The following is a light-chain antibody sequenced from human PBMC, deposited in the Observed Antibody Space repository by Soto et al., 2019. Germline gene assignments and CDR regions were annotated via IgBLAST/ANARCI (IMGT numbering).Light chain of an antibody. Sequence: EIQMTQSPSSLSASVGDRVTITCQASQDIRNYLNWYQQKPGKAPELLIFDASNLEPGVSSRFSGSGSGTDFSFTISGLQPEDFATYYCQQYRDLISFGGVTMVEVK. J-gene: IGKJ4*01. CDR3: QQYRDLIS. CDR1: QDIRNY. V-gene: IGKV1-33*01. CDR2: DAS.